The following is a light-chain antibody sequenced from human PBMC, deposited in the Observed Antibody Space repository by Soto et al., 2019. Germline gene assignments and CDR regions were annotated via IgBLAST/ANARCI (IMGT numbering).Light chain of an antibody. CDR3: QQYNNWPPIT. V-gene: IGKV3-15*01. CDR1: PSVTSN. CDR2: RAS. Sequence: EIVMTQSPAPPSVSPGERVTLHCSASPSVTSNLAWYQHKPGQSPRLLIYRASARATGVPDRFSGSGSGTEFTLTISSLQSEDFAVYYCQQYNNWPPITFGQGTRLEIK. J-gene: IGKJ5*01.